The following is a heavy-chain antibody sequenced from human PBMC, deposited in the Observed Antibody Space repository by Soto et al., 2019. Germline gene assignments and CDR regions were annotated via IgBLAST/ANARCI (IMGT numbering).Heavy chain of an antibody. Sequence: GGSLRLSCAASGFTFSSYSMNWVRQAPGKGLEWASSISSSSSYIYYADSVKGRFAISRDNAKNSLYLQMNSLRAEDTAVYYCASAEYYYDSSGWYYWGQGTLVTVSS. J-gene: IGHJ4*02. CDR2: ISSSSSYI. D-gene: IGHD3-22*01. CDR1: GFTFSSYS. V-gene: IGHV3-21*01. CDR3: ASAEYYYDSSGWYY.